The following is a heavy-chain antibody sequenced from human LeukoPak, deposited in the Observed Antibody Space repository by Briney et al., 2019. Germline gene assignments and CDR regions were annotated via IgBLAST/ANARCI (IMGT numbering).Heavy chain of an antibody. Sequence: GGSLRLSCVASLFTFVSYWMHWVRQAPGKGLVWVSRINGYGSSTDFADSVKGRFTISRDNAKNTLYLQMNSLRAEDTAVYYCARDAPGNTALDYWGQGTLVTVSS. V-gene: IGHV3-74*01. CDR3: ARDAPGNTALDY. D-gene: IGHD5-18*01. CDR2: INGYGSST. J-gene: IGHJ4*02. CDR1: LFTFVSYW.